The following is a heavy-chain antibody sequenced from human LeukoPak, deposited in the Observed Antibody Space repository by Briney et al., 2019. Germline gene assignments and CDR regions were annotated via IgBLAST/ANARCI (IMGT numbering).Heavy chain of an antibody. CDR2: INPSGGST. J-gene: IGHJ4*02. Sequence: ASVKVSCKASGYTFTSYYMHWVRRAPGQGLERMGIINPSGGSTSYAQKFQGRVTMTRDTSTSTVYMELSSLRSEDTAVYYCARGARRVDIVVVPAAISESGFDYWVQGTLVTVSS. D-gene: IGHD2-2*02. V-gene: IGHV1-46*01. CDR3: ARGARRVDIVVVPAAISESGFDY. CDR1: GYTFTSYY.